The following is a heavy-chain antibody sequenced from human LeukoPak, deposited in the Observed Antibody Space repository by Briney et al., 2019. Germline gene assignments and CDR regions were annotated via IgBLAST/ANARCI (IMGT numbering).Heavy chain of an antibody. CDR3: ARPAAMEWLLWFSFDY. CDR2: ISYDGRNQ. J-gene: IGHJ4*02. V-gene: IGHV3-30*03. D-gene: IGHD3-3*01. Sequence: PGGSLRLSCAASGFSFTTYGMHWVRQAPLKGLEWLAAISYDGRNQNYADSVKGRFTIFRDNSQNTLYLQMNSLRAEDTALYYCARPAAMEWLLWFSFDYWGQGTLVTVSS. CDR1: GFSFTTYG.